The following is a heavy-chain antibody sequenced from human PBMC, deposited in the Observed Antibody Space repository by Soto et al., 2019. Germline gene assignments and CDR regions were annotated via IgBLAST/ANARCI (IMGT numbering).Heavy chain of an antibody. D-gene: IGHD4-17*01. Sequence: QVQLVESGGGVVQPGRSLRLSCAASGFTFSSYGMHWVRQAPGKGLEWVAVISYDGSNKYYADSVKGRFTISRDNSKNTLYLQMNSLSAEDTAVYYCAKAQPDYATVTTAISYWGQGTLVTVSS. V-gene: IGHV3-30*18. CDR3: AKAQPDYATVTTAISY. CDR2: ISYDGSNK. J-gene: IGHJ4*02. CDR1: GFTFSSYG.